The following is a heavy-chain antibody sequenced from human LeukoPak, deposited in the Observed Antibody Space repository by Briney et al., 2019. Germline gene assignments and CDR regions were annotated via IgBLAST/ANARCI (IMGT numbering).Heavy chain of an antibody. J-gene: IGHJ4*02. Sequence: GASVKASCKASGYTFTGYYMHWVRQAPGQGLEWMGWINPNSGGTNYAQKFQGRVTMTRDTSISTAYMELSRLRSDDTAVYYCARSARWRYGPGFVGNYWGQGTLDTVSS. CDR1: GYTFTGYY. CDR3: ARSARWRYGPGFVGNY. CDR2: INPNSGGT. V-gene: IGHV1-2*02. D-gene: IGHD2-21*01.